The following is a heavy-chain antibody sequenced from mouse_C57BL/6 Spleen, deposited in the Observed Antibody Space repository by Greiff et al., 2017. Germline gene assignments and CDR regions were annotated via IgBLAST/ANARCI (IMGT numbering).Heavy chain of an antibody. V-gene: IGHV1-61*01. CDR1: GYTFTSYW. J-gene: IGHJ2*01. CDR3: AREGTMFTTEYYFDD. CDR2: IYPSDSDT. Sequence: QVQLQQPGAELVRPGSSVKLSCKASGYTFTSYWMDWVKPRPGQGLEWIGNIYPSDSDTHSTQQFKDKATLTVDKSSSTASMQLSSLTSEDSAVYYCAREGTMFTTEYYFDDWGQGTTLTVSS. D-gene: IGHD2-2*01.